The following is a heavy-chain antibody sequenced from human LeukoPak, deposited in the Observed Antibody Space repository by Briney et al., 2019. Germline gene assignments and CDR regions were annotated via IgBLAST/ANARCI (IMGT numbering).Heavy chain of an antibody. D-gene: IGHD6-13*01. CDR2: ISPNSGDT. J-gene: IGHJ4*02. CDR3: ARTGIAAAKLDYFDY. Sequence: GASVKVSCKASGYSFTGYYMHWVRQAPGQGLEWMGWISPNSGDTNYAQKFQGRVTMTRDTSISTAYMEVSGLRSDDTAVYYCARTGIAAAKLDYFDYWGQGTLVTVSS. CDR1: GYSFTGYY. V-gene: IGHV1-2*02.